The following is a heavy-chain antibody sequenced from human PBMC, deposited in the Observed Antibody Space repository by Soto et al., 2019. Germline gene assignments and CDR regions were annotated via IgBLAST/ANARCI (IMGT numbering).Heavy chain of an antibody. Sequence: EGQLVESGGGLVQPGGSLRLSCAASGFTFSSYSMNWVRQAPGKGLEWVAYISSSSTTKYYADSVKGRFTISRDNAKHTLYMQMNSLRAEHTAVYYCARDGFSGSNCSNWFEPCGQGTLVTVSS. CDR2: ISSSSTTK. V-gene: IGHV3-48*01. CDR3: ARDGFSGSNCSNWFEP. J-gene: IGHJ5*02. CDR1: GFTFSSYS. D-gene: IGHD2-15*01.